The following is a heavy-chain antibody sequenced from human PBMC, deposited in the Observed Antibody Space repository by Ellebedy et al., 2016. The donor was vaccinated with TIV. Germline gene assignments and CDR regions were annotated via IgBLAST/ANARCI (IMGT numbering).Heavy chain of an antibody. CDR1: GYRFPTSW. Sequence: GESLKISCQGFGYRFPTSWIAWVRQRPGKGLEWMGVIYPDNSNTRYSPSFQGQIIMSADKSISTAYLQWSSLRASDTAMYYCARRDSMIVVVTGAFDIWGQGTMVTVSS. D-gene: IGHD3-22*01. J-gene: IGHJ3*02. CDR3: ARRDSMIVVVTGAFDI. V-gene: IGHV5-51*01. CDR2: IYPDNSNT.